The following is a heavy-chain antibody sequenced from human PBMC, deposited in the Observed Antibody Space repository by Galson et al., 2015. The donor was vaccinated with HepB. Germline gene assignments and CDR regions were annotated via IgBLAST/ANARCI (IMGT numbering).Heavy chain of an antibody. D-gene: IGHD3-22*01. CDR1: GFTFSSYS. CDR2: ISSSSSTI. Sequence: SLRLSCAASGFTFSSYSMNWVRQAPGKGLEWVSYISSSSSTIYYADSVKGRFTISRDNAKNSLYLQMNSLRDEDTAVYYCARDWAESYYASSGSPTTAYFAYWGQASLVTVSS. CDR3: ARDWAESYYASSGSPTTAYFAY. V-gene: IGHV3-48*02. J-gene: IGHJ4*02.